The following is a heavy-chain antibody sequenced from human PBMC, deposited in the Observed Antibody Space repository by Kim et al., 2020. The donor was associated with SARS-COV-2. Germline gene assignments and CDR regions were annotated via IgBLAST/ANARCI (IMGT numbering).Heavy chain of an antibody. CDR1: GGSISSGSYY. V-gene: IGHV4-61*02. CDR2: IYTSGST. Sequence: SETLSLTCTVSGGSISSGSYYWSWIRQPAGKGLEWIGRIYTSGSTNYNPSLKSRVTMSVDTSKNQFSLKLSSVTAADTAVYYCARTEYCGGDCYGDYWGQGTLVTVSS. D-gene: IGHD2-21*02. CDR3: ARTEYCGGDCYGDY. J-gene: IGHJ4*02.